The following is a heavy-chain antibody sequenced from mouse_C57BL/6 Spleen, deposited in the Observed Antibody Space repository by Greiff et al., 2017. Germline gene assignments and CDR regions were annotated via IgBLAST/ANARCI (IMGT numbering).Heavy chain of an antibody. CDR2: INYDGSST. CDR3: AREYYGNAMDY. D-gene: IGHD1-1*01. Sequence: EVMLVESEGGLVQPGSSMKLSCTASGFTFSDYYMAWVRQVPEKGLEWVANINYDGSSTYYLDSLKSRFIISRDNAKNILYLQMSSLKSEDTATYYCAREYYGNAMDYWGQGTSVTVSS. CDR1: GFTFSDYY. V-gene: IGHV5-16*01. J-gene: IGHJ4*01.